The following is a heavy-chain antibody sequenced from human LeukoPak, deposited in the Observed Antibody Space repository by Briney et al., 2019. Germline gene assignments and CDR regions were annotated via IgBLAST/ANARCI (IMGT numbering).Heavy chain of an antibody. Sequence: GGSLRLSCAASGFTFSNYAMSWIRQAPGKGLEWVSGISGSGGSTVHTDSVQGRFTISRDNSKNTLYLQMNSLRAEDTAVYYCVKDQGSGHGSYTWGSFDYWGLETRVTVSS. CDR1: GFTFSNYA. CDR2: ISGSGGST. V-gene: IGHV3-23*01. D-gene: IGHD3-10*01. CDR3: VKDQGSGHGSYTWGSFDY. J-gene: IGHJ4*01.